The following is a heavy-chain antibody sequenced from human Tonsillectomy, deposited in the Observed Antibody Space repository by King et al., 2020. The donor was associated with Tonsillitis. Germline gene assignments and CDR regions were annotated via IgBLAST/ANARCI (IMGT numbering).Heavy chain of an antibody. D-gene: IGHD6-13*01. V-gene: IGHV4-39*01. Sequence: QLQESGPGLVKPSETLSLTCTVSGGSISSSSYYWGWIRQPPGKGLEWIGSIYYSGSTYYNPSLKSRVTISVDTSKNQFSLKLSSVTAADTAVYYCARLATYSSSWYGWFDPWGQGTLVTVSS. J-gene: IGHJ5*02. CDR3: ARLATYSSSWYGWFDP. CDR1: GGSISSSSYY. CDR2: IYYSGST.